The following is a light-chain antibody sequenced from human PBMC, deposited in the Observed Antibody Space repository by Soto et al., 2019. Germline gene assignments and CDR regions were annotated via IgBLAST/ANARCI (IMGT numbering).Light chain of an antibody. CDR3: CSFAGSRTFGV. V-gene: IGLV2-23*02. J-gene: IGLJ3*02. CDR1: TSDVGGYDV. CDR2: EVN. Sequence: QSALTQPASVSGSPGQSITISFSGTTSDVGGYDVVSWYQQHPGKAPKLMIFEVNQRPSGGSDRFSGAKSGNTAYLTLSGLQAGYGADYYCCSFAGSRTFGVFGVGTQLTVL.